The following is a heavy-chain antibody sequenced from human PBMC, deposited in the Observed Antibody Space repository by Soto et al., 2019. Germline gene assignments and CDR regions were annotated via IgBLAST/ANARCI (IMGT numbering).Heavy chain of an antibody. CDR1: GIPVSSNY. D-gene: IGHD3-10*01. CDR2: LHSGGDT. V-gene: IGHV3-53*04. J-gene: IGHJ6*02. CDR3: ARDGPSYYASRMDV. Sequence: EVQLVESGGGLVQPGGSLRLSCVASGIPVSSNYMTWVRQAPGKGLEWVSVLHSGGDTYYANSVKGRFTISRNDSTNSLFLQMNSRTAEDTAVYYLARDGPSYYASRMDVWGQGTTVTVSS.